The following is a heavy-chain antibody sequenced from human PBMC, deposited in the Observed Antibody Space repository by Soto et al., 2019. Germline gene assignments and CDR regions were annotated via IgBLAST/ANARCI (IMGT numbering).Heavy chain of an antibody. D-gene: IGHD2-2*01. CDR2: IYYSGST. CDR1: GASISSSGNY. J-gene: IGHJ4*02. CDR3: ARQYCTSTSCWYYIDY. V-gene: IGHV4-39*01. Sequence: TSETLSLTCTFSGASISSSGNYWGWIRQPPGKGLEWIGSIYYSGSTYYNPSLKSRVTISVDTSKNQFSLKLSSVTAADTAVYYCARQYCTSTSCWYYIDYSGQGTLVTVST.